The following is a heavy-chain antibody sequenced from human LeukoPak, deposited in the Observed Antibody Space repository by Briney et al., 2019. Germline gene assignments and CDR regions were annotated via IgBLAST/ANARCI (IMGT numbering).Heavy chain of an antibody. CDR2: IYYSGST. CDR1: GGSISSSSYY. CDR3: ARDPIYYYYYMDV. V-gene: IGHV4-39*07. Sequence: KASETLSLTCTVSGGSISSSSYYWGWIRQPPGKGLEWIGSIYYSGSTYYNPSLKSRVTISVDTSKNQFSLKLSSVTAADTAVYYCARDPIYYYYYMDVWGKGTTVTVSS. J-gene: IGHJ6*03.